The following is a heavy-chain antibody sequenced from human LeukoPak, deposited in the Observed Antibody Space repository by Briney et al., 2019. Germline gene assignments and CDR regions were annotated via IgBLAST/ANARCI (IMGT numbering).Heavy chain of an antibody. CDR1: GFTFSSYA. V-gene: IGHV3-23*01. Sequence: GGSLRLSCAASGFTFSSYAMSWVRQAPGKGLEWVSIISGSGGSTYYADSVKGRFTISRDNSKNTLYLQMNSLRVEDTAVYYCAKAPAGHCSGRTCYPFDYWGQGTLVSVSS. J-gene: IGHJ4*02. CDR3: AKAPAGHCSGRTCYPFDY. D-gene: IGHD2-15*01. CDR2: ISGSGGST.